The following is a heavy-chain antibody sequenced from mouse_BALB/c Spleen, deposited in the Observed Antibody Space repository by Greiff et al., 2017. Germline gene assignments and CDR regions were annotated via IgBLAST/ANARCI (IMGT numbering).Heavy chain of an antibody. CDR2: ISSGGSYT. J-gene: IGHJ4*01. D-gene: IGHD2-4*01. CDR1: GFTFSSYG. Sequence: LVESGGDLVKPGGSLKLSCAASGFTFSSYGMSWVRQTPDKRLEWVATISSGGSYTYYPDSVKGRFTISRDNAKNTLYLQMSSLKSEDTAMYYCARHDDYAMDYWGQGTSVTVSS. CDR3: ARHDDYAMDY. V-gene: IGHV5-6*01.